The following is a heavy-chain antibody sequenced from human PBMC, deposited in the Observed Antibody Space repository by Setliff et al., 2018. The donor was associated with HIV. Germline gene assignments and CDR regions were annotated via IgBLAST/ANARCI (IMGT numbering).Heavy chain of an antibody. CDR2: ISSDSRYI. CDR1: GFNFKNYN. CDR3: ARDPASTVYYARFDY. D-gene: IGHD3-16*01. J-gene: IGHJ4*02. Sequence: GGSLRLSCVGSGFNFKNYNMNWVRQAPGKGLEWISSISSDSRYIYYAESVKGRFTISRDNAKDSVYLQISALRGEDTAVYYCARDPASTVYYARFDYWGQGTPVTVSA. V-gene: IGHV3-21*01.